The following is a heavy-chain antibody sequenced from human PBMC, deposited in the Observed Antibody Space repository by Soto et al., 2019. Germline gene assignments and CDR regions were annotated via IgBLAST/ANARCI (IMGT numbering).Heavy chain of an antibody. CDR3: ARQKGYIAGHRNCGS. V-gene: IGHV4-30-4*01. J-gene: IGHJ1*01. CDR1: GGSVSSGDYF. D-gene: IGHD5-12*01. Sequence: SETLSLTCTVSGGSVSSGDYFWSWIRQPPGKCLEWIGYIYDSGSSYYNPSLKSRVTMSVDTSKNQFSLKLRSVTAADTAMYYCARQKGYIAGHRNCGSRGQGTMVTV. CDR2: IYDSGSS.